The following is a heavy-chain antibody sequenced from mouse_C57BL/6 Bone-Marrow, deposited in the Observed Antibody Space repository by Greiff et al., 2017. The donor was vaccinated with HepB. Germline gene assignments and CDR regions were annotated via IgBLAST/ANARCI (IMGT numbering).Heavy chain of an antibody. CDR1: GYTFTSYG. V-gene: IGHV1-81*01. J-gene: IGHJ1*03. CDR2: IYPRSGNT. Sequence: VQLQESGAELARPGASVKLSCKASGYTFTSYGISWVKQRTGQGLEWIGEIYPRSGNTYYNEKFKGKATLTADKSSSTAYMELRSLTSEDSAVYFCARPLYGSSYVRYFDVWGTGTTVTVSS. CDR3: ARPLYGSSYVRYFDV. D-gene: IGHD1-1*01.